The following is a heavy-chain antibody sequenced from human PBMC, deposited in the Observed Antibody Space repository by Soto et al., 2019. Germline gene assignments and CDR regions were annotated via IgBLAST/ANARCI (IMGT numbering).Heavy chain of an antibody. D-gene: IGHD5-18*01. CDR2: VNPAGSAS. CDR1: GFTFSNYW. Sequence: EVQLVESGGGLAQPGGSLRLSCVGSGFTFSNYWVHWVRQVPGKGPVWVSRVNPAGSASSYADFVQGRFTVSRDNAKNTIYLEMNSLSADDTAVSYCATGGYSYGWGYWGQGTLVTVSS. CDR3: ATGGYSYGWGY. J-gene: IGHJ4*02. V-gene: IGHV3-74*01.